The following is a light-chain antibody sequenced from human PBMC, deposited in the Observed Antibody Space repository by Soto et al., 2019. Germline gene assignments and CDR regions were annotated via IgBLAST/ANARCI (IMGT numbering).Light chain of an antibody. V-gene: IGLV1-51*02. Sequence: QSVLTQPPSVSAAPGQKVTISCSGSNSNIGNNYVYWYQQFPGAAPKLLMYENAKRASGIPDRFSGSKSATAATLAITGKQTGDEADYYCGTWDSGLSGFVFGSGTKVTVL. CDR3: GTWDSGLSGFV. J-gene: IGLJ1*01. CDR1: NSNIGNNY. CDR2: ENA.